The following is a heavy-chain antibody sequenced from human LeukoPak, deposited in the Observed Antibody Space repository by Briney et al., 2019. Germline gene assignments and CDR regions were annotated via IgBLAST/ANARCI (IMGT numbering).Heavy chain of an antibody. V-gene: IGHV3-74*01. CDR3: ARSGGVVVITTEIDY. D-gene: IGHD3-22*01. CDR1: GFTFSSYW. Sequence: GGSLRLSCAASGFTFSSYWMHWVRQAPGKGLVWVSRINSDGSSTSYADSMKGRFTISRDNAKNTLYLQMNSLRAEDTAVYYCARSGGVVVITTEIDYWGQGTLVTVSS. J-gene: IGHJ4*02. CDR2: INSDGSST.